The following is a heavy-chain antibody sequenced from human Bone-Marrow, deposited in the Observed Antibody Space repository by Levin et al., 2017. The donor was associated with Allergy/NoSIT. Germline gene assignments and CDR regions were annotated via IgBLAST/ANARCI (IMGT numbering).Heavy chain of an antibody. V-gene: IGHV3-23*01. J-gene: IGHJ4*02. Sequence: LSLTCAASGIAFNNNAMTWVRLAPGKGLEWVSSITASGETTYYAESVKGRCTISRDNSKNTLYLQMNSLRAEDTANYYCARGSYSFDYWGQGTLVTVSS. CDR2: ITASGETT. CDR3: ARGSYSFDY. D-gene: IGHD1-26*01. CDR1: GIAFNNNA.